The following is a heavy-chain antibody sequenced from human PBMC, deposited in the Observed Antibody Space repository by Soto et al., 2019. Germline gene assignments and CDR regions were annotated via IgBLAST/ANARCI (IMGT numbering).Heavy chain of an antibody. CDR3: AKGDSSGQIFDY. V-gene: IGHV3-23*01. D-gene: IGHD3-22*01. Sequence: EVQLLESGGGLVQPGGSLRLSCAASGFTFSSYAMSWVRQAPGKGLEWVSAISGSGGSTYYADSVKGRFTISRDKSKNTLYLQMNSLRAEDTAVYYCAKGDSSGQIFDYWGQGTLVTVSS. CDR1: GFTFSSYA. CDR2: ISGSGGST. J-gene: IGHJ4*02.